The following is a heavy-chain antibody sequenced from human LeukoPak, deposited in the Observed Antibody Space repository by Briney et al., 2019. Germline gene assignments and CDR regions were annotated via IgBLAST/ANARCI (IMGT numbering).Heavy chain of an antibody. D-gene: IGHD3-10*01. Sequence: GESLKISCKGSGYSFISYWIGWVRQMPGKGLEWMGIIYPGDSDTRYSPSFQGQVTVSADKSISTAYLQWSSLKASDTAMYYCARQIRYYYGSGSNLYYFDYWGQGTLVTVSS. J-gene: IGHJ4*02. V-gene: IGHV5-51*01. CDR3: ARQIRYYYGSGSNLYYFDY. CDR2: IYPGDSDT. CDR1: GYSFISYW.